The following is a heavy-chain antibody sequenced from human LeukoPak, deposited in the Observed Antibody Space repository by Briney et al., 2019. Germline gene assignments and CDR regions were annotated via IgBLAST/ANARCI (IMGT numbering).Heavy chain of an antibody. V-gene: IGHV2-70*11. CDR1: GFSLSTSGMC. D-gene: IGHD4-11*01. CDR2: IDWDDDK. J-gene: IGHJ6*02. CDR3: ARIGYSNYDYYYYGMDV. Sequence: SGPALVKPTQTLTLTCTFSGFSLSTSGMCVSWIRRPPGKALEWLARIDWDDDKYYSTSLKTRLTISKDTSKNQVVLTMTNMDPVDTATYYCARIGYSNYDYYYYGMDVWGQGTTVTVSS.